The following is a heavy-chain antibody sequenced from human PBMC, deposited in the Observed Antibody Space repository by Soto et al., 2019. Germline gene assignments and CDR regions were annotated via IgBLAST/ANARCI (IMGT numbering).Heavy chain of an antibody. J-gene: IGHJ5*02. D-gene: IGHD1-26*01. CDR2: IIPIFGTA. CDR1: GGTFSSYA. Sequence: QVQLVQSGAEVKKPGSSVKVSCKASGGTFSSYASSWVRQAPGQVLEWMGGIIPIFGTATYAQKFQVRFTITADESTGPAYMELSRLSSEDPAVYDWARVRTRRAIYWSGGWVWFDPWGQRTLVSV. V-gene: IGHV1-69*01. CDR3: ARVRTRRAIYWSGGWVWFDP.